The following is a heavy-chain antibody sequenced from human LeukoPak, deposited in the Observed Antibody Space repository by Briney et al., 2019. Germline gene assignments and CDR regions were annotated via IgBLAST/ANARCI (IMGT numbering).Heavy chain of an antibody. CDR3: ARDLVAVAGHEYFDY. J-gene: IGHJ4*02. CDR2: IIPILGIA. CDR1: GGAFSSYA. D-gene: IGHD6-19*01. V-gene: IGHV1-69*04. Sequence: SVKVSCKASGGAFSSYAISWVRQAPGQGLEWMGRIIPILGIANYAQKFQGRVTITADKSTSTAYMELSSLRSEDTAVYYCARDLVAVAGHEYFDYWGQGTLVTVSS.